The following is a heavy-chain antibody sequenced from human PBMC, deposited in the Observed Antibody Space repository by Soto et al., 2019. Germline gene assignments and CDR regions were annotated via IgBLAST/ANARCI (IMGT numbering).Heavy chain of an antibody. CDR3: ARTRYYYDSSGYYGTGDFDY. CDR2: IYHSGST. CDR1: GGSISSGGYS. D-gene: IGHD3-22*01. J-gene: IGHJ4*02. Sequence: SETLSLTCAVSGGSISSGGYSWSWIRQPPGKGLEWSGYIYHSGSTDYNPSLKSRVTISVDSSKNQFSLKLSSVTAADTAVYYCARTRYYYDSSGYYGTGDFDYWGQGTLVPVSS. V-gene: IGHV4-30-2*01.